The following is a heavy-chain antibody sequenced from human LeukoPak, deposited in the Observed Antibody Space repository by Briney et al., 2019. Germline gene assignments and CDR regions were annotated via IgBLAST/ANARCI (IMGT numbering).Heavy chain of an antibody. V-gene: IGHV3-23*01. J-gene: IGHJ5*02. CDR1: GFTFDNSA. CDR3: AKDAHDYSNYGWFDL. CDR2: ISGSAVST. D-gene: IGHD4-11*01. Sequence: GGSLRLSCAASGFTFDNSAMNRVRQAPGKGLEWVSGISGSAVSTFYADSVKGRFTISRDNSKNTLYLQMNSLRVEDTAVYYCAKDAHDYSNYGWFDLWGHGTLVTVSS.